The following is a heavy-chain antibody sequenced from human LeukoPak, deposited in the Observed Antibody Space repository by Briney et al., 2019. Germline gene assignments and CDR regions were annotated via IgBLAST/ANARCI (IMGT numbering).Heavy chain of an antibody. J-gene: IGHJ4*02. CDR2: ISYSGSP. CDR3: ARLFCSGASCSRGRGLDY. Sequence: SQTLSLTCTVSGASISSGGYFWTWIRQHPGKGLEWIGYISYSGSPYYSPSLENRVTISADTSQNQFSLKLNSVTAADTAIYYCARLFCSGASCSRGRGLDYWGQGTLVTVSS. V-gene: IGHV4-31*03. CDR1: GASISSGGYF. D-gene: IGHD2-15*01.